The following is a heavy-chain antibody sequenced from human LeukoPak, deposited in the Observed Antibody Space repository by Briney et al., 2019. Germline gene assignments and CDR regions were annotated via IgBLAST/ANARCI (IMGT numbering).Heavy chain of an antibody. CDR2: ISSSSSYI. D-gene: IGHD6-6*01. Sequence: GGSLRLSCAASGFTFSSYSMNWVRQAPGKGLEWVSSISSSSSYIYYADSVKGRFTISRDNAKNSPYLQMNSLRAEDTAVYYCARSKYSSSPNDYWGQGTLVTVSS. CDR3: ARSKYSSSPNDY. CDR1: GFTFSSYS. V-gene: IGHV3-21*01. J-gene: IGHJ4*02.